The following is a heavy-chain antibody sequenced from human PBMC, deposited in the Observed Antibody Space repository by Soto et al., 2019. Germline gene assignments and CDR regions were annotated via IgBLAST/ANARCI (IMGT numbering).Heavy chain of an antibody. CDR1: GGSFSGYY. D-gene: IGHD5-18*01. CDR2: INHSGST. Sequence: SETLSLTCAVYGGSFSGYYWSWIRQPPGKGLERIGEINHSGSTNYNPSLKSRVTISVDTSKNQFSLKLSSVTAADTAVYYCARARGTAMVSTSYYYYMDVWGKGTTVTVSS. CDR3: ARARGTAMVSTSYYYYMDV. V-gene: IGHV4-34*01. J-gene: IGHJ6*03.